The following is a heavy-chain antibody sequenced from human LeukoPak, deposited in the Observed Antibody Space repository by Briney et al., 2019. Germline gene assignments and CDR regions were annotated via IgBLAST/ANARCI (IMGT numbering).Heavy chain of an antibody. CDR1: GGSVYNDLFF. V-gene: IGHV4-61*03. J-gene: IGHJ3*02. D-gene: IGHD3-16*01. CDR2: VDYRGRT. Sequence: SENLSLTCSVSGGSVYNDLFFWTWIRQSSGKGLEWIGNVDYRGRTNFNPSLRSRVTLSIDTSNDNFSLTLKSVTTADTAVYYCVREMTTSYYDPRGFHRQTEVFGIWGQGKMVIVSS. CDR3: VREMTTSYYDPRGFHRQTEVFGI.